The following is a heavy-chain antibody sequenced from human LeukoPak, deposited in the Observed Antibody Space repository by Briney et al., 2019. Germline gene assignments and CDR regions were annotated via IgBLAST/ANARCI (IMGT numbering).Heavy chain of an antibody. J-gene: IGHJ5*02. CDR3: ARVPTTVTTVIWFDP. CDR2: IIPIFGTA. CDR1: GGTFSSYA. V-gene: IGHV1-69*01. Sequence: SVKVSCKASGGTFSSYAISWVRQAPGQGLEWMGGIIPIFGTANYAQKFQGRVTITADESASTAYMELSSLRSEDTAVYYCARVPTTVTTVIWFDPWGQGTLVTVSS. D-gene: IGHD4-17*01.